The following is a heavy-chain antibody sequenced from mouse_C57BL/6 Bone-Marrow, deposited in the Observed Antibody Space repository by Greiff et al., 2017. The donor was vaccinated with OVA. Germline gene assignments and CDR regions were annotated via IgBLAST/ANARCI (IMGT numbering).Heavy chain of an antibody. V-gene: IGHV7-1*01. D-gene: IGHD2-13*01. Sequence: EVKLVESGGGLVQSGRSLRLSCATSGFTFSDFYMEWVRQAPGKGLEWIAASRNKANDYTTEYSASVKGRFIVSRDTSQSILYLQMNALRAEDTAIYYCARGYSDLQEGYYFDYWGQGTTLTVSS. J-gene: IGHJ2*01. CDR2: SRNKANDYTT. CDR1: GFTFSDFY. CDR3: ARGYSDLQEGYYFDY.